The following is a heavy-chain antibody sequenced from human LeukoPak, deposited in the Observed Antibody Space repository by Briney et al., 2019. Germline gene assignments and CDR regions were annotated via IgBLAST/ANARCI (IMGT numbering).Heavy chain of an antibody. D-gene: IGHD2-15*01. CDR3: ASGGVVGSRC. CDR2: INHSGST. J-gene: IGHJ4*02. Sequence: SETLSLTCAVYGGSFSGYYWSWIRQPPGKGLEWIGEINHSGSTNYNPSLKSRVTISVDTSKNQFSLKLSSVTAADTAVYYCASGGVVGSRCWGQGTLVTVSS. CDR1: GGSFSGYY. V-gene: IGHV4-34*01.